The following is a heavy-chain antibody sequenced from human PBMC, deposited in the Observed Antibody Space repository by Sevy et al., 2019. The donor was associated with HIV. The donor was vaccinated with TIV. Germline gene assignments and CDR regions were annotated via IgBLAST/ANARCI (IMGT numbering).Heavy chain of an antibody. D-gene: IGHD3-3*01. CDR2: INPNRGGT. J-gene: IGHJ6*02. Sequence: ASVKVSCKAYGYTFSDYYMHWVRQAPGQGLEWMGWINPNRGGTNYAHKFQGRVTMTRDTSISTAYMELSSLRSDDTDIYYCARGMSAYLLANGMDVWGQGTTVTVSS. V-gene: IGHV1-2*07. CDR1: GYTFSDYY. CDR3: ARGMSAYLLANGMDV.